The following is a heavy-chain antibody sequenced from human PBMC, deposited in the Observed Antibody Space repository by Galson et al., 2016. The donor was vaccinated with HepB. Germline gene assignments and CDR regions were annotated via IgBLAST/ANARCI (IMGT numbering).Heavy chain of an antibody. J-gene: IGHJ4*02. Sequence: SLRLSCAASGFTFGSYAMHWVRQAPGKGLEWVSVIWYDGSDQYYADSVKGRFTISRDNSKNTLFLQMNSLRVEDTAFYYCATDTSIKFCEWLYKAPHFDFWGQGTLVTVSP. CDR3: ATDTSIKFCEWLYKAPHFDF. D-gene: IGHD3-3*01. V-gene: IGHV3-33*01. CDR1: GFTFGSYA. CDR2: IWYDGSDQ.